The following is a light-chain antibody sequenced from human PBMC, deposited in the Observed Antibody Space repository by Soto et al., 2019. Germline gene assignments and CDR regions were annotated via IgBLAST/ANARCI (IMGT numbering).Light chain of an antibody. Sequence: EIVLTQSPATVSLSPGERAPLSCRASQSVSSYLAWYQQKPGQAPRLLIYDASNRATGIPARFSGSGSGTDFTLTISSLEPEDFAVYYCQQRSNWPPWTFGQGTKVDIK. J-gene: IGKJ1*01. CDR1: QSVSSY. CDR3: QQRSNWPPWT. V-gene: IGKV3-11*01. CDR2: DAS.